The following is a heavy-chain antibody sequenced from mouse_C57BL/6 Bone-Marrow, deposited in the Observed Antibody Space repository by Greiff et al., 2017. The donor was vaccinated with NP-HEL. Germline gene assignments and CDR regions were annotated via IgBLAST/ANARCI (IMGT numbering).Heavy chain of an antibody. D-gene: IGHD1-1*02. CDR1: GYTFTSYW. J-gene: IGHJ2*01. V-gene: IGHV1-69*01. CDR2: IDPSDSYT. Sequence: QVQLQQPGAELVMPGASVKLSCKASGYTFTSYWMHWVKQRPGQGLEWIGEIDPSDSYTNYIQKFKGKSTLTVDKSSSTAYMQLSRLTSEDSAVYYCARSGSYGTYWGQGTTLTVSS. CDR3: ARSGSYGTY.